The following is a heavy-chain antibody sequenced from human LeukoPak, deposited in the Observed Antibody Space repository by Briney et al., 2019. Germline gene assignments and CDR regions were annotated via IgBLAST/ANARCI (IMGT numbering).Heavy chain of an antibody. CDR1: GFTFSSYS. CDR3: ATGGYFDL. J-gene: IGHJ2*01. V-gene: IGHV3-48*02. CDR2: ISSTSSTI. Sequence: GGPLRLSCAASGFTFSSYSMNWVRQAPGKGLEWVSYISSTSSTIYCADSVKGRFTISRDNAKNSLYLQMHSLRDGDTAVYYCATGGYFDLWGRGTLVTVSS.